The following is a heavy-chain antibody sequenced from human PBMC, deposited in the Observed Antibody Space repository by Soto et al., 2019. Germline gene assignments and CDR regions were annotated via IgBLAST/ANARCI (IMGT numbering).Heavy chain of an antibody. Sequence: QVQLQESGPGLVRPSQTLSLTCSVSGASIYNGGYFWSWIRQPPGKGLEWIGHIPNSGSPYNNPSLKSRVIIAANTTINHFSLALTSVTAADTAMYYCARGSTTEKVASWGHGILVTVSS. J-gene: IGHJ5*01. CDR3: ARGSTTEKVAS. CDR1: GASIYNGGYF. CDR2: IPNSGSP. D-gene: IGHD2-2*01. V-gene: IGHV4-30-4*01.